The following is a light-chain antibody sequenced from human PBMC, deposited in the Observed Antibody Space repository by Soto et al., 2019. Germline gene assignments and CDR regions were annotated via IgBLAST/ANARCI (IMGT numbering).Light chain of an antibody. CDR3: MQALQIRVE. CDR1: QSLLHSNGYNY. V-gene: IGKV2-28*01. CDR2: LGS. J-gene: IGKJ1*01. Sequence: DSVMTQFPLSLSVTPGEPASISCRSSQSLLHSNGYNYLDWYVQKPGQSPQLLIYLGSNRASGVPDRFSGSGSGTDFTLKISRVEAEDVGVSYCMQALQIRVEFGQGTKVEIK.